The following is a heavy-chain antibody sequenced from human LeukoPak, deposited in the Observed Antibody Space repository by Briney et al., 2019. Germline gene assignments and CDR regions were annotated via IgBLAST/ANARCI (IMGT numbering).Heavy chain of an antibody. CDR2: IYPGDSDT. D-gene: IGHD6-6*01. Sequence: GESLKISCKGSGYRFTSYWIGWVRQMPGKGLEWMGIIYPGDSDTRYSPSFQGQVTISADKSISTAYLQWGSLKASDTAMYYCARLPEYSDSSVDRYFDLWGRGTLVTVSS. CDR1: GYRFTSYW. V-gene: IGHV5-51*01. J-gene: IGHJ2*01. CDR3: ARLPEYSDSSVDRYFDL.